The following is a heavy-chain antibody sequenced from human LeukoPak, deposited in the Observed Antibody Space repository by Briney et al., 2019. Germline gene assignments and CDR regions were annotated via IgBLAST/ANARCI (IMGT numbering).Heavy chain of an antibody. CDR2: IDPSDSYT. J-gene: IGHJ6*02. D-gene: IGHD2-2*02. Sequence: GESLKISCKGSGYSFTSYWISWVRQMPGKGLEWMGRIDPSDSYTNYSPSFQGHVTISADKSISTAYLQWSSLKASDTAVYYCARDGRYCSSTTCYIDYYYGMDVRGQGTTVTVSS. V-gene: IGHV5-10-1*01. CDR1: GYSFTSYW. CDR3: ARDGRYCSSTTCYIDYYYGMDV.